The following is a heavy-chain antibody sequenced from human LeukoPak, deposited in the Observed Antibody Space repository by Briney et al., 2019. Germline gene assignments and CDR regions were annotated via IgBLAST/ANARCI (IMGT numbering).Heavy chain of an antibody. J-gene: IGHJ4*02. CDR3: ATRDSSGYYPFDY. V-gene: IGHV5-51*01. D-gene: IGHD3-22*01. Sequence: GESLKISCKGPGYSFTSYWIGWVRQMPGKGLEWMGIIYPGDSDTRYSPSFQGQDTISADKSISTAYLQWSSLKASDTAMYYCATRDSSGYYPFDYWGQGTLVTVSS. CDR2: IYPGDSDT. CDR1: GYSFTSYW.